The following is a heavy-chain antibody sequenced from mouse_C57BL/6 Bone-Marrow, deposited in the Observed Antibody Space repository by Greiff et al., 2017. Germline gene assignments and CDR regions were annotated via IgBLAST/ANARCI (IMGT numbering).Heavy chain of an antibody. CDR2: INPYNGGT. CDR3: AAITTVVDYYAMDY. D-gene: IGHD1-1*01. V-gene: IGHV1-19*01. J-gene: IGHJ4*01. CDR1: GYTFTDYY. Sequence: VQLQQSGPVLVKPGASVKMSCKASGYTFTDYYMNWVKQSHGKSLEWIGVINPYNGGTSYNQKFKGKATLTVDKSSSTAYMELNSLTSEDSAVYYWAAITTVVDYYAMDYWGQGTSVTVSS.